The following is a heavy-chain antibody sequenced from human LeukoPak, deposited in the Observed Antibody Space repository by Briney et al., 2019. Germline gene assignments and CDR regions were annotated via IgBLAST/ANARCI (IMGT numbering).Heavy chain of an antibody. CDR3: ARDQIAAASY. Sequence: GGSLRLSCAASGFTFSSYAMSWVRQPPGKGLEWVSGISGSGDNTYYADSVKGRFTISRDNSKKTLYLHLNSLRAEDTAVYYCARDQIAAASYWGQGTLVTVSS. D-gene: IGHD6-13*01. V-gene: IGHV3-23*01. CDR2: ISGSGDNT. CDR1: GFTFSSYA. J-gene: IGHJ4*02.